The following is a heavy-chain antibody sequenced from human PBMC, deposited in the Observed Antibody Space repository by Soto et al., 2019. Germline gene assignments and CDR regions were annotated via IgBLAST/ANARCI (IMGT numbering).Heavy chain of an antibody. Sequence: SETLSLTCAVYGGSFSGYYWSWIRQPPGKGLEWIGEINHSGSTNYNPSLKSRVTISVDTSKNQFSLKLSSVTAADTAVYYCARGLKQWLVAYYFDYWGQGTLVTVSS. J-gene: IGHJ4*02. V-gene: IGHV4-34*01. D-gene: IGHD6-19*01. CDR3: ARGLKQWLVAYYFDY. CDR2: INHSGST. CDR1: GGSFSGYY.